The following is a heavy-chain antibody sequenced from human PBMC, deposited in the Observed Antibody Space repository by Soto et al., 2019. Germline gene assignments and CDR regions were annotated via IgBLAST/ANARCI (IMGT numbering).Heavy chain of an antibody. J-gene: IGHJ6*02. D-gene: IGHD6-6*01. Sequence: QVQLVESGGGVVQPGRSLRLSCAASGFAFNTYAMHWVRQAPGKGLEWVTLISYHGTNKYYADSVKGRFTISTDNSKNTLYLQLNSLRPADTAVYYCARGSTSSTLYYYHGMDVWGQGTAVTVSS. CDR2: ISYHGTNK. CDR1: GFAFNTYA. CDR3: ARGSTSSTLYYYHGMDV. V-gene: IGHV3-30-3*01.